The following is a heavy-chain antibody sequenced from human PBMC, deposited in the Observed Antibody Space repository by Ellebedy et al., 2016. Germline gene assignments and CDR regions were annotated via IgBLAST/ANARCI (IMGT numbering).Heavy chain of an antibody. V-gene: IGHV2-70*01. Sequence: SGPTLVXPTQTLTLTCTFSGFSLTTGGMCVSWIRQPPGKALEWLALIDWDDDKYYSTSLKTRLTISKDTSKNQVVLTMTNMDPVDTATYYCARILGGTIFGVVTTHYYYYGMDVWGQGTTVTVSS. CDR3: ARILGGTIFGVVTTHYYYYGMDV. J-gene: IGHJ6*02. CDR2: IDWDDDK. D-gene: IGHD3-3*01. CDR1: GFSLTTGGMC.